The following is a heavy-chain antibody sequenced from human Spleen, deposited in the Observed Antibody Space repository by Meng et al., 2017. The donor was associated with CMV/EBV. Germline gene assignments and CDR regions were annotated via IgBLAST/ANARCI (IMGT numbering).Heavy chain of an antibody. Sequence: ASVKVSCKASGYTFTGFYMHWVRQAPGQGLEWMGWINSNSGGTNYAQKFQGRVTMTRDTSINTAYMELSRLRSDDTAVYYCARGDFLPFLLPQSYYGMDVWGQGTTVTVS. CDR2: INSNSGGT. D-gene: IGHD3-3*01. J-gene: IGHJ6*02. V-gene: IGHV1-2*02. CDR1: GYTFTGFY. CDR3: ARGDFLPFLLPQSYYGMDV.